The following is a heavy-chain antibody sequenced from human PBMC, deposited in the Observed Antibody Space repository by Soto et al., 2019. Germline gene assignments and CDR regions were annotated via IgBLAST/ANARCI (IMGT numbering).Heavy chain of an antibody. CDR3: ARVGWAAAGEFDY. V-gene: IGHV4-59*01. Sequence: PSETLSLTCTVSGGSISSYYWSWIRQPPGKGLEWIGYIYYSGSTNYNPSLKSRVTISVDTSKNQFSLKLSSVTAADTAVYYCARVGWAAAGEFDYWAQGTLVPVSS. CDR2: IYYSGST. CDR1: GGSISSYY. D-gene: IGHD6-13*01. J-gene: IGHJ4*02.